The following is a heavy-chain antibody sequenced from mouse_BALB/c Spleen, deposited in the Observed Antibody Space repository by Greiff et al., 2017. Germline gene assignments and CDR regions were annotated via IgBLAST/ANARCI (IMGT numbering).Heavy chain of an antibody. Sequence: EVQLQQSGAELVRSGASVKLSCTASGFNIKDYYMHWVKQRPEQGLEWIGWIDPENGDTEYAPKFQGKATMTADTSSNTAYLQLSSLTSEDTAVYYCNAVYYDHDGGFAYWGQGTLVTVSA. V-gene: IGHV14-4*02. CDR1: GFNIKDYY. D-gene: IGHD2-4*01. CDR2: IDPENGDT. J-gene: IGHJ3*01. CDR3: NAVYYDHDGGFAY.